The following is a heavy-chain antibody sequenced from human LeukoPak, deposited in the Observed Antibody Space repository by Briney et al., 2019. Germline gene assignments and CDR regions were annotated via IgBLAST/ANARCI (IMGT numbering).Heavy chain of an antibody. Sequence: GESLKISCKGSGYSFTSYWIGWVRQMPGKGLEWMGIIYPGDSDTRYSPSFQGQVTISADKSISTAYLQWSSLKASDTAMYYCARGGYYYDSSGYYSHFDYWGQGTLVTVSS. D-gene: IGHD3-22*01. J-gene: IGHJ4*02. CDR3: ARGGYYYDSSGYYSHFDY. V-gene: IGHV5-51*01. CDR2: IYPGDSDT. CDR1: GYSFTSYW.